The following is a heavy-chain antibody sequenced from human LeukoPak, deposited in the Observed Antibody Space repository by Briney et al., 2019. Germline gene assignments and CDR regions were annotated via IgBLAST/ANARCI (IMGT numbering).Heavy chain of an antibody. D-gene: IGHD6-19*01. CDR3: ATRGGWYFDY. V-gene: IGHV3-7*01. J-gene: IGHJ4*02. CDR1: GFTFSNYW. Sequence: PGGSLRLSCAASGFTFSNYWMNWVRQAPGKGLEWVASIGQDGSENYYVDSVKGRFTISRDNAKNSLYLQMNSLRVEDTAVYYCATRGGWYFDYWGQGALITASS. CDR2: IGQDGSEN.